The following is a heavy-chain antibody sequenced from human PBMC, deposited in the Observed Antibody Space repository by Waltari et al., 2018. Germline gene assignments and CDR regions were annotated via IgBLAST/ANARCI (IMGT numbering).Heavy chain of an antibody. CDR1: GFTFRSSS. CDR3: TREPTGGQGMARIDY. Sequence: QVQLVESGGGGVQPGRSLRAACAASGFTFRSSSMHWVRQTPGKGLEWMAVISFDGRNKYYADSVMGRFTISRDNSKNTLYLQMNSLRDEDTAVYYCTREPTGGQGMARIDYWGQGTLVIVSS. D-gene: IGHD3-10*01. CDR2: ISFDGRNK. V-gene: IGHV3-30*04. J-gene: IGHJ4*02.